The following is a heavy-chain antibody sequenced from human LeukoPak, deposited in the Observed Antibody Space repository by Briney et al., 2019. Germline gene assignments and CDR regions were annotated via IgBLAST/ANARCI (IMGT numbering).Heavy chain of an antibody. V-gene: IGHV4-34*01. CDR1: GASFSGYY. J-gene: IGHJ4*02. CDR2: INHSGST. D-gene: IGHD5-24*01. CDR3: ARTQRWLQLHPFDY. Sequence: SETLSLTCAVYGASFSGYYWSWIRQPPGKGLEWIGEINHSGSTNYNPSLKSRVTISVDTSKNQFSLKLSSVTAADTAVYYCARTQRWLQLHPFDYWGQGTLVTVSS.